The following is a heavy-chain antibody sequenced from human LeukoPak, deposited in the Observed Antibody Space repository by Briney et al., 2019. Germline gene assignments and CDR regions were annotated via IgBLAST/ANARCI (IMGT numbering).Heavy chain of an antibody. CDR3: ARDPSPYYYDSSGYYYDWSGNFDY. CDR1: GFSINSYW. J-gene: IGHJ4*02. D-gene: IGHD3-22*01. V-gene: IGHV3-7*01. CDR2: IKQDGSEK. Sequence: GGSLRLSCAASGFSINSYWMSWVRQAPGKGLEWVANIKQDGSEKYYVDSVKGRFTISRDNAKNSLYLQMNSLRTEDTAVYYCARDPSPYYYDSSGYYYDWSGNFDYWGQGTLVTVSS.